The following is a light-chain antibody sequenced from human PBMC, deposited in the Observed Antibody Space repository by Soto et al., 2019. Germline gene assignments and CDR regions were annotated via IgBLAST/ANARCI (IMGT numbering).Light chain of an antibody. CDR2: GAS. Sequence: EIVLTQSPGTLSLPPGERVTLSCRASQSVSSTYLAWYQQKPGQAPRLLIYGASSRATGIPDRFSGSGSGTDFTLTISRLEPEDFAVYYCQQYGNSRTFGQGTKVDIK. CDR3: QQYGNSRT. V-gene: IGKV3-20*01. CDR1: QSVSSTY. J-gene: IGKJ1*01.